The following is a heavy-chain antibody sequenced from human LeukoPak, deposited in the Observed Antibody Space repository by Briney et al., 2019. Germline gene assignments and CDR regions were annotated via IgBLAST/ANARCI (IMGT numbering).Heavy chain of an antibody. CDR3: ARDIAAAVDY. V-gene: IGHV3-21*01. D-gene: IGHD6-13*01. Sequence: GGSLRLSCAPSGFTFSSYSMNWVRQAPGKGLEWVSSISSSSYIYYADSVKGRFTISRDNAKNSLYLQMNSLRAEDTAVYYCARDIAAAVDYWGQGTLVTVSS. CDR1: GFTFSSYS. CDR2: ISSSSYI. J-gene: IGHJ4*02.